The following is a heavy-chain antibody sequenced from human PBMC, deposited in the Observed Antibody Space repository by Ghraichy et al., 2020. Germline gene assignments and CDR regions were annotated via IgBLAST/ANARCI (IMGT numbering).Heavy chain of an antibody. D-gene: IGHD3-3*01. CDR2: IYHSGST. CDR1: GGSISSGGYS. CDR3: ARGGGSGYYVNYGMDV. Sequence: SETLSLTCAVSGGSISSGGYSWSWIRQPPGKGLEWIGYIYHSGSTYYNPSLKSRVTISVDRSKNQFSLKLSSVTAADTAVYYCARGGGSGYYVNYGMDVWGQGTTVTVSS. J-gene: IGHJ6*02. V-gene: IGHV4-30-2*01.